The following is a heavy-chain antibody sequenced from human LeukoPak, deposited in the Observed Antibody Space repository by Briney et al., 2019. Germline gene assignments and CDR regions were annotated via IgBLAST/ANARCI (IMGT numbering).Heavy chain of an antibody. Sequence: SETLSLTCTVSGYSISSGYYWGWIRQPPGKGLEWIGSIYHSGSTYYNPSLKSRVTISVDTSKNQFSLKLSSVTAADTAVYYCARNKRILGCCSGGSCYSNYYYYMDVWGKGTTVTVSS. CDR3: ARNKRILGCCSGGSCYSNYYYYMDV. CDR1: GYSISSGYY. V-gene: IGHV4-38-2*02. CDR2: IYHSGST. D-gene: IGHD2-15*01. J-gene: IGHJ6*03.